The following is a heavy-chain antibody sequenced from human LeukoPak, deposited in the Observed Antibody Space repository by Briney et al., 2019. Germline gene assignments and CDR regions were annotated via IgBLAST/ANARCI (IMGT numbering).Heavy chain of an antibody. J-gene: IGHJ4*02. CDR1: EFSLGAYA. CDR2: ISASSSAT. CDR3: TRGVGRRGGTFDF. V-gene: IGHV3-48*01. D-gene: IGHD3-10*01. Sequence: GGSLRLSCAASEFSLGAYAMDWVRQAPGKGLEWVSYISASSSATYYAESVKGRFTISRDHGQNSLYLQMNSLTAGDTAVYYCTRGVGRRGGTFDFWGQGTLVTVSS.